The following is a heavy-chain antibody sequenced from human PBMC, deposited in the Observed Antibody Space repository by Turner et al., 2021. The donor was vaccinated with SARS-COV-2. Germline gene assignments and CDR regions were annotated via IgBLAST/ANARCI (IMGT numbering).Heavy chain of an antibody. Sequence: EVQLVESGGGLVKPGGSLRLSCAASGFTFSSYSMNWVRQAPGKGLEWVSSISSSSSYIYDADSMKGRFTISRDNAKNSLYQQMNSLRAEDTAVYYCARGTYYYDSSTYSGTNWFDPWGQGTLVTVSS. D-gene: IGHD3-22*01. CDR3: ARGTYYYDSSTYSGTNWFDP. V-gene: IGHV3-21*01. CDR1: GFTFSSYS. J-gene: IGHJ5*02. CDR2: ISSSSSYI.